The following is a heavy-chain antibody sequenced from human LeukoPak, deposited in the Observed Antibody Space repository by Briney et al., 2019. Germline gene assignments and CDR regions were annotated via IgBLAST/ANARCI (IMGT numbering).Heavy chain of an antibody. D-gene: IGHD2-21*02. CDR1: GYMFTGYY. J-gene: IGHJ4*02. V-gene: IGHV1-2*02. Sequence: ASVKVSFKASGYMFTGYYMHWVRQAPGQGLEWMGWINPNSGGTNYAQKFQGRVTMTRGTSISTAYMELSSLRSDDTAVYYCARGYCSGDCFTLFDYWGQGTLVTVSS. CDR3: ARGYCSGDCFTLFDY. CDR2: INPNSGGT.